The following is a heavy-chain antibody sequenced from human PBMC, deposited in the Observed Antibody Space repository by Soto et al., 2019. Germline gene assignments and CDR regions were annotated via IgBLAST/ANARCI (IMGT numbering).Heavy chain of an antibody. CDR3: ARSDPESGTTIWGPESYYYYYGMDV. D-gene: IGHD1-1*01. J-gene: IGHJ6*02. CDR2: ISNDGSNT. Sequence: PGGSLRLSCAASGFSFRTYGMHWVRQAPGKGLEWVAVISNDGSNTCYADSVKGRFTISRDNSKNTLYLQMNSLRAEDTAVYYCARSDPESGTTIWGPESYYYYYGMDVWGQGTTVTVSS. V-gene: IGHV3-30*03. CDR1: GFSFRTYG.